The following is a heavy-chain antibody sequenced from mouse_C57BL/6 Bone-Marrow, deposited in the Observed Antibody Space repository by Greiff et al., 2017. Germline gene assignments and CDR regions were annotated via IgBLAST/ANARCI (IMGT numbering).Heavy chain of an antibody. CDR1: GYTFTSYW. J-gene: IGHJ2*01. V-gene: IGHV1-69*01. CDR2: IDPSDSYT. Sequence: VQLQQPGAELVMPGASVKLSCKASGYTFTSYWMHWVKQRPGQGLEWIGEIDPSDSYTNYNQKFKGKSTLTVYKSSSTAYMQLRSLTTEDSAVYYCAIHGSSQYYFDYWGQGTTLTVSS. CDR3: AIHGSSQYYFDY. D-gene: IGHD1-1*01.